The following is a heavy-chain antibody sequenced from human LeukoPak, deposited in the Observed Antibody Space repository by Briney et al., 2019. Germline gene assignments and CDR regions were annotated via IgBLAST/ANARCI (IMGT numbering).Heavy chain of an antibody. CDR1: GGSFSGYY. CDR3: ARRARGYSYGPYYYGMDV. V-gene: IGHV4-34*01. D-gene: IGHD5-18*01. CDR2: INHSGST. J-gene: IGHJ6*02. Sequence: SETLSLTCAVYGGSFSGYYWSWIRQPPGKGLEWIGEINHSGSTNYNPSLKSRVTISVDTSKNQFSLKLSSVTAADTAVYYCARRARGYSYGPYYYGMDVWGQGTTVTVSS.